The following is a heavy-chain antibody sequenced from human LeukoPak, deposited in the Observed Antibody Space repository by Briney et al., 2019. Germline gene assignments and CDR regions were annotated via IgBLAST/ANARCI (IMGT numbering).Heavy chain of an antibody. CDR3: ASSPYGGNHYFDY. V-gene: IGHV4-31*03. J-gene: IGHJ4*02. Sequence: PSQTLSLTCTVSGGSISSGGYYWSWIRQHPGKGLEWIGYIYYSGSTYYNPSLKSRVTISVDTSKNQFSLKLSSVTAADTAVYYCASSPYGGNHYFDYWGQGNLVTVSS. D-gene: IGHD4-23*01. CDR2: IYYSGST. CDR1: GGSISSGGYY.